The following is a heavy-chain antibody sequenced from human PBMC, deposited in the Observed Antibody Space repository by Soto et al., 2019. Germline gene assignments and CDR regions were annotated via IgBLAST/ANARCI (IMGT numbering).Heavy chain of an antibody. D-gene: IGHD2-2*01. Sequence: SETLSLTCAVYGGSFSGYYWSWIRQPPGKGLEWIGEINHSGSTNYNPSLKSRVTISVDTSKNQFSLKLSSVTAADMAVYYCARRRQIVVVPAAIISWFDPWGQGTLVTVSS. CDR1: GGSFSGYY. CDR2: INHSGST. J-gene: IGHJ5*02. V-gene: IGHV4-34*01. CDR3: ARRRQIVVVPAAIISWFDP.